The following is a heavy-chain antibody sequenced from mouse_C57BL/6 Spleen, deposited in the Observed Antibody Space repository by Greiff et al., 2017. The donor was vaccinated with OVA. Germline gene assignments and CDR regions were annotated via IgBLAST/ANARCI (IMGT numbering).Heavy chain of an antibody. CDR1: GFTFTAYY. CDR2: FRNNANGYTT. V-gene: IGHV7-3*01. J-gene: IGHJ2*01. CDR3: ARSNCYFDY. Sequence: EVKLMESGGGLVQPGGSLSLSCAASGFTFTAYYMSWVRQPPGKALEWFGFFRNNANGYTTEYSSYVKGRFTISRDNSQSILDLQMNALRAEDSATYYSARSNCYFDYWGQGTTLTVSS.